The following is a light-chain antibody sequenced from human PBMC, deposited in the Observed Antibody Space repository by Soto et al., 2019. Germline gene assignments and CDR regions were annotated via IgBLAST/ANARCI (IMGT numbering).Light chain of an antibody. CDR3: QTWGTGIRVI. CDR1: SEYNNYA. Sequence: QLVLTQSPSASASLGASVKLTCTLSSEYNNYAIAWHQQQPEKGPRFLMKVNTDGSHYKADGIPDRFSGSYSGAERYLTISSLQSEDEADYYCQTWGTGIRVIFGGGTKLTVL. CDR2: VNTDGSH. V-gene: IGLV4-69*01. J-gene: IGLJ2*01.